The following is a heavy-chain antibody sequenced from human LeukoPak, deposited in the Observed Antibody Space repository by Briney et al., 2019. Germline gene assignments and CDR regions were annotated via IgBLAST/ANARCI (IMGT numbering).Heavy chain of an antibody. D-gene: IGHD2-21*01. J-gene: IGHJ6*03. V-gene: IGHV3-15*01. CDR2: IKSKTDGGTT. CDR1: GFTFSNAW. CDR3: TTDQPIVVVIAVSRGDYYYMDV. Sequence: GGSLRLSCAASGFTFSNAWMSWVRQAPGKGLEWVGRIKSKTDGGTTDYAAPVKGRFTISRDDSKKTLHLQMNSLKTEDTAVYYCTTDQPIVVVIAVSRGDYYYMDVWGKGTTVTVSS.